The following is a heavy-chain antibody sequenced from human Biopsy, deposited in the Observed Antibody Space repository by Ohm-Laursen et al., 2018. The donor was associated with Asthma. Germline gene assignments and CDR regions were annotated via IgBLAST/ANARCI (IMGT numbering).Heavy chain of an antibody. V-gene: IGHV3-30*03. CDR1: GFVFGQCG. D-gene: IGHD3-22*01. CDR2: VSSDGHNK. Sequence: SLRLSCAASGFVFGQCGMHWVRQGPGKGLEWVALVSSDGHNKYYEDSVKGRFAISRDNSRNRLYLQINRLTVEDSAVYFCARQSGQDYGDSSGFDIWGQGTKVAVSS. CDR3: ARQSGQDYGDSSGFDI. J-gene: IGHJ3*02.